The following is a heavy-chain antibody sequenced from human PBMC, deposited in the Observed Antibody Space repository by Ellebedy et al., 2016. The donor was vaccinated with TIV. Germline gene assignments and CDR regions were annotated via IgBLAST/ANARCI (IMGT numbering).Heavy chain of an antibody. D-gene: IGHD2-2*01. CDR1: GGSISSYY. Sequence: MPGGSLRLSCTVPGGSISSYYWSWIRQPPGKGLEWIGYIYYSGSTNYNPSLKSRVTISVDTSKNQFSLKLSSVTAADTAVYYCARGDYQLLRGGVGPGAFDIWGQGQWSPSLQ. V-gene: IGHV4-59*01. CDR2: IYYSGST. J-gene: IGHJ3*02. CDR3: ARGDYQLLRGGVGPGAFDI.